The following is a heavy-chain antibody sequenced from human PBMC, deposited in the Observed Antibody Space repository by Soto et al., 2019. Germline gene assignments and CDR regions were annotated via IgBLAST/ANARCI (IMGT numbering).Heavy chain of an antibody. V-gene: IGHV4-4*02. CDR3: ATVPPRIVVVLAEFPT. CDR1: GTSISSTYW. D-gene: IGHD2-21*01. CDR2: ISHSGIT. J-gene: IGHJ4*02. Sequence: QVELKQSGPGLVRPSGTLSLTCRVSGTSISSTYWWTWVRQSPGKGLEWIGEISHSGITKYNPSPKIRVSPSVDKSNNQFSLKLTSVTAADTAVYYCATVPPRIVVVLAEFPTWGQGTLVTVSS.